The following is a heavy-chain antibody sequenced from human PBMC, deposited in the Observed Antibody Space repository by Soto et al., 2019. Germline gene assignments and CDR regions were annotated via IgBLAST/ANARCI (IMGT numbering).Heavy chain of an antibody. CDR2: ISYDGSNK. V-gene: IGHV3-30*18. CDR1: GFTFSSYG. CDR3: AKDRGYSGYDHPKYYYYYGMDV. Sequence: GGSLRLSCAASGFTFSSYGMHWVRQAPGKGLEWVAVISYDGSNKYYADSVKGRFTISRDNSKNTLYLQMNSLRAEDTAVYYCAKDRGYSGYDHPKYYYYYGMDVWGQGTTVTVSS. J-gene: IGHJ6*02. D-gene: IGHD5-12*01.